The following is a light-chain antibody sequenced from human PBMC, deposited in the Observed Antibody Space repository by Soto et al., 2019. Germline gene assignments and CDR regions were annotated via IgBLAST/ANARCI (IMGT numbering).Light chain of an antibody. CDR3: QQYNSYPPN. CDR2: DAS. J-gene: IGKJ4*01. Sequence: DFQMTQSPSTLSASVGDRVRIACRASQNIRSRLAWFQQKPGKAPKLLIYDASSLESGVSSRLSGSGSGTEFALTISSLQADDFATYYCQQYNSYPPNFGGGTKVDI. CDR1: QNIRSR. V-gene: IGKV1-5*01.